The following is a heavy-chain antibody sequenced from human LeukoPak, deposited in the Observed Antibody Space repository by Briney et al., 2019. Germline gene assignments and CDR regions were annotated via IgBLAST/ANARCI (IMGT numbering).Heavy chain of an antibody. Sequence: GGSLRLSCAASGFTVSSNYMSWVRQAPGKGLEWVSYISSSGSTIYYADSVKGRFTISRDNAKNSLYLQMNSLRAEDTAVYYCARTPIVGATNDAFDIWGQGTMVTVSS. D-gene: IGHD1-26*01. CDR1: GFTVSSNY. J-gene: IGHJ3*02. CDR2: ISSSGSTI. CDR3: ARTPIVGATNDAFDI. V-gene: IGHV3-11*04.